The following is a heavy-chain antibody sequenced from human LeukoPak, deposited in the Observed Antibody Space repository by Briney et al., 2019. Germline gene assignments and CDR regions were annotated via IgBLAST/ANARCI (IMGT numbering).Heavy chain of an antibody. Sequence: PSETLFLTCTVSGGSISGYYLTWIRQSPGKGLEWIGYIYSSGNTDYDPSLKSRVTISLDTSKKQFSLKLSSVTAADEAWEDCGSGDTIARFGGFGYWGQGILVTVSS. D-gene: IGHD3-16*01. J-gene: IGHJ4*02. CDR3: GSGDTIARFGGFGY. CDR1: GGSISGYY. V-gene: IGHV4-59*01. CDR2: IYSSGNT.